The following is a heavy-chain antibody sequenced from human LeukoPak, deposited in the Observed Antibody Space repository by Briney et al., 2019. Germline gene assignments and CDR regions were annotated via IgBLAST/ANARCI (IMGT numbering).Heavy chain of an antibody. CDR1: VYTFTSYD. J-gene: IGHJ4*02. CDR2: MNPNSGNT. V-gene: IGHV1-8*01. CDR3: ARGVEGATDVDY. D-gene: IGHD1-26*01. Sequence: GASVKVSCKASVYTFTSYDINWVRQASGQGLEWMGWMNPNSGNTGYAQKFQGRVTMTRNTPISTAYMELSSLRSEDTAVYYCARGVEGATDVDYWGQGTLVTVSS.